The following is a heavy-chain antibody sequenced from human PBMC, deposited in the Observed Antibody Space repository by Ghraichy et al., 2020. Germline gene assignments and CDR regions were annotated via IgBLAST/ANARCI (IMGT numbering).Heavy chain of an antibody. D-gene: IGHD6-13*01. CDR3: ARDRSSSFSDGELYYYYYYGMDV. Sequence: GGSLRLSCAASGFTFSSYAMHWVRQAPGKGLEWVAVISYDGSNKYYADSVKGRFTISRDNSKNTLYLQMNSLRAEDTAVYYCARDRSSSFSDGELYYYYYYGMDVWGQGTTVTVSS. CDR1: GFTFSSYA. J-gene: IGHJ6*02. V-gene: IGHV3-30-3*01. CDR2: ISYDGSNK.